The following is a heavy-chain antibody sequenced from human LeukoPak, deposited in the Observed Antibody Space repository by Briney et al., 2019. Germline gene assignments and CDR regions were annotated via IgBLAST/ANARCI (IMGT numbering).Heavy chain of an antibody. J-gene: IGHJ5*02. D-gene: IGHD6-13*01. Sequence: SETLSLTCTVAGGSISSYYWSWIRQPPGKGLEWIGYINYIGSTNYNPSLQNRVSISADISKTQFTLRLRSVTAADTAVYFCARGVTAAASSWGQGTLVTVSS. CDR2: INYIGST. CDR1: GGSISSYY. CDR3: ARGVTAAASS. V-gene: IGHV4-59*01.